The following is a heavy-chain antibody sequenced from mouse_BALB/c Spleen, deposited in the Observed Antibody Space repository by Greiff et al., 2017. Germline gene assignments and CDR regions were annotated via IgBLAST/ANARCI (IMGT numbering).Heavy chain of an antibody. V-gene: IGHV1-54*01. D-gene: IGHD2-1*01. CDR1: GYAFTNYL. CDR2: INPGSGGT. CDR3: ARHYGNGFDY. J-gene: IGHJ2*01. Sequence: VKLQESGAELVRPGTSVKVSCKASGYAFTNYLIEWVKQRPGQGLEWIGVINPGSGGTNYNEKFKGKATLTADKSSSTAYMQLSSLTSDDSAVYFCARHYGNGFDYWGQGTTLTVSS.